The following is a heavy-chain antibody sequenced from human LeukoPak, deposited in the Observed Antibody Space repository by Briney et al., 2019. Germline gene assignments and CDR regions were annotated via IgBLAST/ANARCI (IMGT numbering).Heavy chain of an antibody. J-gene: IGHJ4*02. CDR2: IKQDGSEK. V-gene: IGHV3-7*01. CDR3: TRGAGTGWRFDS. CDR1: GFSFSDYW. Sequence: GGSLRLSCAASGFSFSDYWMTWVRQVPGKGLEWVANIKQDGSEKYYVDSVKGRFTISRDNAQNSLYLQMNTLRAEDTAVYYCTRGAGTGWRFDSWGQGTLVTVSS. D-gene: IGHD6-19*01.